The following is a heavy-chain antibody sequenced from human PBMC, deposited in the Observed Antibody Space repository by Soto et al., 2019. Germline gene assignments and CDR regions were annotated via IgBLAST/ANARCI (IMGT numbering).Heavy chain of an antibody. V-gene: IGHV3-74*01. Sequence: EVQLVESGGGLVQPGGSLRLSCAASGFTFSSYWVDWVRQAPGKGLVWVSRINTDGSSTSYADSVKGRFTISRDNAKNTLYLQMNSLGAEDTAVYYCARRGQVGSGLAHWGQGTLVTVSS. CDR2: INTDGSST. J-gene: IGHJ5*02. D-gene: IGHD1-26*01. CDR1: GFTFSSYW. CDR3: ARRGQVGSGLAH.